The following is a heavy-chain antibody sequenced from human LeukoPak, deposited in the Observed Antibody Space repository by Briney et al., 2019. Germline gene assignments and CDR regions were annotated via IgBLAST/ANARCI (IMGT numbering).Heavy chain of an antibody. Sequence: ASVNVSCTASGFTFTGYYMHWVRQAPGQGLEWMGWINPNSGGTNYAQKFQGRVTMTRDTSIRTAYMELSRLRSDDTAVYYCARLYSGSDNFDYWGQGTLVTVSS. CDR3: ARLYSGSDNFDY. D-gene: IGHD5-12*01. J-gene: IGHJ4*02. CDR1: GFTFTGYY. V-gene: IGHV1-2*02. CDR2: INPNSGGT.